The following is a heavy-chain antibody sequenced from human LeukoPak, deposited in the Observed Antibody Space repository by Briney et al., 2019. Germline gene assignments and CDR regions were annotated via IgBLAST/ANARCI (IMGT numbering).Heavy chain of an antibody. CDR1: GGSFSGYY. CDR2: INHSGST. CDR3: ARGTGVTGYSYRKYYFDY. Sequence: PSETLSLTCAVYGGSFSGYYWSWIRQPPGKGLEWIGEINHSGSTNYNPSLKSRVTISVDTSKNQFSLKLSSVTAADTAVYYCARGTGVTGYSYRKYYFDYWGQGTLVTVSS. D-gene: IGHD5-18*01. J-gene: IGHJ4*02. V-gene: IGHV4-34*01.